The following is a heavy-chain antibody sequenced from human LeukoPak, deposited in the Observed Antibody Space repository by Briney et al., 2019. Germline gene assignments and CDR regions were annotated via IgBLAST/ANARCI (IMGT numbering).Heavy chain of an antibody. CDR1: GGSISSYY. V-gene: IGHV4-4*07. J-gene: IGHJ6*02. Sequence: PSETLSLTCTVSGGSISSYYWSWIRQPAGKGQEWIGRIYTSGGTNYNPSLKSRVTMSIDTSKNQISLKLSSVTAADTAVYYCAKEAGCSGGSCYWVLGYYYYGMDVWGQGTTVTVSS. D-gene: IGHD2-15*01. CDR2: IYTSGGT. CDR3: AKEAGCSGGSCYWVLGYYYYGMDV.